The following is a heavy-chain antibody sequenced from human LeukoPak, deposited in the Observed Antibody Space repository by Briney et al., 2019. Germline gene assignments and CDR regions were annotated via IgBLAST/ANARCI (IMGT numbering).Heavy chain of an antibody. CDR2: ISSGSSYI. CDR3: ARENWNYAFDY. D-gene: IGHD1-7*01. CDR1: GFTFSSYS. V-gene: IGHV3-21*01. J-gene: IGHJ4*02. Sequence: GGSLRLSCAASGFTFSSYSMNWVRQAPGKGLEWVSSISSGSSYIYYADSVKGRFTISRDNAKNSLYLQMNSLRAEDTAVYYCARENWNYAFDYWGQGTLVTVSS.